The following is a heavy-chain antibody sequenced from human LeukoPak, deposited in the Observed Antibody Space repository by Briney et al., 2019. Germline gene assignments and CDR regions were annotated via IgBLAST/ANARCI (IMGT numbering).Heavy chain of an antibody. CDR3: AKDPHYYDSGGYLYYFDY. D-gene: IGHD3-22*01. V-gene: IGHV3-30*02. Sequence: PGGSLRLSCSASGFTFSGCGMHWVRQAPGKGLEWVAFIRYDGGNKHYADSVKGRFTISRDNSMNTLYLQMNSLRAEDAAVYYCAKDPHYYDSGGYLYYFDYWGQGTLVTVSS. CDR1: GFTFSGCG. CDR2: IRYDGGNK. J-gene: IGHJ4*02.